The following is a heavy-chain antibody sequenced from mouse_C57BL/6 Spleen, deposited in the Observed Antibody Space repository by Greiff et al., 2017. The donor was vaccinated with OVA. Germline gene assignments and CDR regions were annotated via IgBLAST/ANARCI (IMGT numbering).Heavy chain of an antibody. D-gene: IGHD2-3*01. V-gene: IGHV5-17*01. CDR2: ISSGSSTI. Sequence: DVHLVESGGGLVKPGGSLKLSCAASGFTFSDYGMHWVRQAPEKGLEWVAYISSGSSTIYYADTVKGRFTISRDNAKNTLFLQMTSLRSEDTAMYYCARSRFYDGYHFDYWGQGTTLTVSS. CDR1: GFTFSDYG. CDR3: ARSRFYDGYHFDY. J-gene: IGHJ2*01.